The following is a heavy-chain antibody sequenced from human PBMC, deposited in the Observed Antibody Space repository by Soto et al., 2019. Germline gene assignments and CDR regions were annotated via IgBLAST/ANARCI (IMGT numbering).Heavy chain of an antibody. CDR2: VNPSGGHT. Sequence: QVQLVQSGAEVKKPGASVKVSCKASGDTFSDYYIHWVRQAPGQGLEWMGTVNPSGGHTTYAQHFLGRTTRTRDPSTSTRYMALTSLTSEDTAVYYCAGGGHVVVVTAALDYWGQGTLVTVSS. D-gene: IGHD2-21*02. CDR1: GDTFSDYY. V-gene: IGHV1-46*01. J-gene: IGHJ4*02. CDR3: AGGGHVVVVTAALDY.